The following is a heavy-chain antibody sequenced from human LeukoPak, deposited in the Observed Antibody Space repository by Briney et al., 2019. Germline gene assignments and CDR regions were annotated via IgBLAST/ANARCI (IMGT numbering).Heavy chain of an antibody. D-gene: IGHD5-18*01. CDR2: IYYTGST. CDR3: ASGYTTMVIDY. Sequence: SETLSLTCTVSGGSISSYYWSWIRQPPGKGLEWVGYIYYTGSTNYNPSLRSRVSISIDTSKNQFSLKLSSVTAADTAVYYCASGYTTMVIDYWGQGTLVTVSS. V-gene: IGHV4-59*01. CDR1: GGSISSYY. J-gene: IGHJ4*02.